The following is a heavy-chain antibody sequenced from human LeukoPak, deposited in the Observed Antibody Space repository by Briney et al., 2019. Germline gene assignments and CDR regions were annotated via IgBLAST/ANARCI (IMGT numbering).Heavy chain of an antibody. CDR3: ARDPSAFGGRFDP. V-gene: IGHV4-4*07. D-gene: IGHD3-10*01. Sequence: SETLSLTCTVSGGSINNYYWNWIRQPAGKGLEWIGRVYSSGSTNYNPSLKSRVTMSVDTSKNQCSLTLTSVTAADTAVYYCARDPSAFGGRFDPWGQGTLVAVFS. CDR2: VYSSGST. J-gene: IGHJ5*02. CDR1: GGSINNYY.